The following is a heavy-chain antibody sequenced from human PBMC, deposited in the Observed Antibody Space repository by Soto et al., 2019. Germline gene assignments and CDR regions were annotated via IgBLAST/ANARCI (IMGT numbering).Heavy chain of an antibody. CDR3: ASIPRRGYSYGIDY. V-gene: IGHV4-31*03. CDR1: GGSIGSGTSY. CDR2: IYFTGAT. D-gene: IGHD2-21*02. J-gene: IGHJ4*02. Sequence: QVQLQESGPGLVKPSQTLSLTCNVSGGSIGSGTSYWTWIRQHPGEGLEWIGHIYFTGATYSNPYLRSRLTMSVDTSKNQFSLKLTSVTAADTATYYCASIPRRGYSYGIDYWGQGTLVTVSS.